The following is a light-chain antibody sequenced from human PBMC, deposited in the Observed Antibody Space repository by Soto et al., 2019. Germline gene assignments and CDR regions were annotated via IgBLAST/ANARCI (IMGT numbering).Light chain of an antibody. CDR3: QQCCSTPYT. J-gene: IGKJ2*01. CDR2: WAS. V-gene: IGKV4-1*01. CDR1: QSVLYSSNNKNY. Sequence: DIVMTQSPDSLAVALGERATINCKSSQSVLYSSNNKNYLAWFQQKPGQPPKLLIYWASTRESGVPDRFSGSGSGTDFTLTISSLQAEDVAVYYCQQCCSTPYTFGQGTKLDIK.